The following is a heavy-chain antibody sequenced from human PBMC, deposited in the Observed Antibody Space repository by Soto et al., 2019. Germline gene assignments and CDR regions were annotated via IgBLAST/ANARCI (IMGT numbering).Heavy chain of an antibody. J-gene: IGHJ2*01. CDR1: GFTFNNYG. D-gene: IGHD3-22*01. Sequence: QVQLVESGGGVVQPGRSLRLSCAASGFTFNNYGMHWVRQAPGKGLEWVAVIWYDGSHESYADSVKGRFTISRDNSKNHPLPEMNSLGGEDTAVYYCARDRYSYDSRAYQGVDWYFDLWGRGTLVTVSS. CDR3: ARDRYSYDSRAYQGVDWYFDL. CDR2: IWYDGSHE. V-gene: IGHV3-33*01.